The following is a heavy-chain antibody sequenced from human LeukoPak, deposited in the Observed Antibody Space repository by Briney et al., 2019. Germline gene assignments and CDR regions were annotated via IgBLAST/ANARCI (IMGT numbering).Heavy chain of an antibody. J-gene: IGHJ4*02. D-gene: IGHD2-15*01. CDR2: IYSSGST. V-gene: IGHV4-39*07. Sequence: SETLSLTCSVPGASISSGSNYWGWIRQPPGKTLEWIGSIYSSGSTYYNSSLQSRVIIIIDTPKNHFSLTLSSVTAADTAVYYCAKGSVVVIATNYFDYWGQGTLVTVSS. CDR1: GASISSGSNY. CDR3: AKGSVVVIATNYFDY.